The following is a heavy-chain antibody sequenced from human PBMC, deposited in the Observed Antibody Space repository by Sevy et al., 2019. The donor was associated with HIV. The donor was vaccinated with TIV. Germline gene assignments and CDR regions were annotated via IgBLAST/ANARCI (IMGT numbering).Heavy chain of an antibody. V-gene: IGHV3-21*01. CDR3: ARGAATVVSPFGY. CDR1: GFTFSSYS. J-gene: IGHJ4*02. D-gene: IGHD4-17*01. CDR2: ISSSSSYI. Sequence: GESLKISCAASGFTFSSYSMNWVRQAPGKGLEWVSSISSSSSYIYYADSVKGRFTISRDNAKNSLYLQMNSLRAEDTAVYYCARGAATVVSPFGYWGQGTLVTVSS.